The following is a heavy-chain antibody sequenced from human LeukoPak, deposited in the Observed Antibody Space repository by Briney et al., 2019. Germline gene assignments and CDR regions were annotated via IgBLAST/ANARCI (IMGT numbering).Heavy chain of an antibody. D-gene: IGHD3-9*01. CDR1: GFTFADYA. V-gene: IGHV3-9*01. J-gene: IGHJ4*02. Sequence: PGGSLRLSCAASGFTFADYAMQGGRQGPGKGLEWVSGISWNSGTIAYADSVKGRFIISRDNAKKSLYLQLNSLGAEDTAFYYCAKVASTYDTLTGAIDGWGQGILVTVSS. CDR3: AKVASTYDTLTGAIDG. CDR2: ISWNSGTI.